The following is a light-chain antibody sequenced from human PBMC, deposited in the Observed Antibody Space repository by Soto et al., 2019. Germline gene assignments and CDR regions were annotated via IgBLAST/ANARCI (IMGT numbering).Light chain of an antibody. V-gene: IGKV3-20*01. CDR1: QSVSSSY. Sequence: EIALTQSPGTLSLSPGERATLSCRASQSVSSSYLAWYQQKPGQAPRLLIYDASSRATGIPDRFSGSGSGTDFTLTISRLEPEDFAVYYCQDYGSSRTFGQGTKVEIK. CDR2: DAS. J-gene: IGKJ1*01. CDR3: QDYGSSRT.